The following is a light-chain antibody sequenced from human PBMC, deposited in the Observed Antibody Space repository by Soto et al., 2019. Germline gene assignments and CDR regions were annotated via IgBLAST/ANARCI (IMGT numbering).Light chain of an antibody. CDR1: QDIGGR. J-gene: IGKJ1*01. Sequence: DIQMHPSPSSVSASEGESMTLTCRASQDIGGRLAWFQQKPGKATQYLIQAASILQSGVPSRFSGSGSGTEFILTINNLQPEDFASYFCIQVYSFPRTFGLGNKVDIK. V-gene: IGKV1-12*01. CDR3: IQVYSFPRT. CDR2: AAS.